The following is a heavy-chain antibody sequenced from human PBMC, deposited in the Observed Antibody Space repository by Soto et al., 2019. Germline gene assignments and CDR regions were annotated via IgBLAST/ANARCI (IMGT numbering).Heavy chain of an antibody. Sequence: SETLSRTYTVSGGSISSSSYYWGWIRQPPGKGLEWIGSIYYSGSTYYNPSLKSRVTISVDTSKNQFSLKLSSVTAADTAVYYCARDQQLEGFMDYWGQGTLVTVSS. D-gene: IGHD6-6*01. J-gene: IGHJ4*02. CDR1: GGSISSSSYY. CDR2: IYYSGST. CDR3: ARDQQLEGFMDY. V-gene: IGHV4-39*02.